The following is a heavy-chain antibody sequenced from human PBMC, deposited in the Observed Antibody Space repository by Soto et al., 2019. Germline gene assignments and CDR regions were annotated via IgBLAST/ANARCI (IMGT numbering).Heavy chain of an antibody. CDR1: GFTFSSYS. J-gene: IGHJ4*02. CDR2: ISSSSSYI. CDR3: ARVRSGSYRTFDY. V-gene: IGHV3-21*01. D-gene: IGHD1-26*01. Sequence: GGSLRLSCAASGFTFSSYSMNWVRQAPGKGLEWVSSISSSSSYIYYADSAKGRFTISRDNAKNSLYLQMNSLRAEDTAVYYCARVRSGSYRTFDYWGQGTLVTVSS.